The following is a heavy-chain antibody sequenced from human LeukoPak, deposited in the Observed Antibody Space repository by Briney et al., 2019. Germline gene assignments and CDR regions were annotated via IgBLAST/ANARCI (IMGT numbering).Heavy chain of an antibody. CDR1: GFTFSDYY. CDR2: INWNGGST. Sequence: GGSLRLSCAASGFTFSDYYMSWIRQAPGKGLEWVSGINWNGGSTGYADSVKGRVTISRDNAKNSLYLQMNSLRDEDTAFYHCARMSRSWYGDDVFDIWGQGTMVTVSS. J-gene: IGHJ3*02. V-gene: IGHV3-20*01. CDR3: ARMSRSWYGDDVFDI. D-gene: IGHD6-13*01.